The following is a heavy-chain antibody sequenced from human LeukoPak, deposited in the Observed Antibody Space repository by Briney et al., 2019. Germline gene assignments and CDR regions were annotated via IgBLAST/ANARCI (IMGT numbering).Heavy chain of an antibody. Sequence: GRSRRLSCAASGFTFSSYGRHWVRQAPGKWLEWVAVLWYDGSNKDYADSVKGRFTISRDNSKNTLYLQMNSLRAEDTAVYYCARDIRSYYYMDVWGKGTTVTVSS. J-gene: IGHJ6*03. V-gene: IGHV3-33*01. CDR2: LWYDGSNK. CDR3: ARDIRSYYYMDV. CDR1: GFTFSSYG.